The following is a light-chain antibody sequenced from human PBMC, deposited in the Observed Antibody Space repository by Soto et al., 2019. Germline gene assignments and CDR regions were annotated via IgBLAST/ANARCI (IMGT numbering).Light chain of an antibody. J-gene: IGLJ1*01. V-gene: IGLV2-8*01. Sequence: QSALTQPPSASGSPGQSVTISCTGTSSDVGKYDYVSWFQHHPGKAPKLIIYEVSKRPSGVPDRFSGSKSGNTASLTISGLQAEDEAEYYCSSYTNINTRACVFGTGTKLTVL. CDR2: EVS. CDR1: SSDVGKYDY. CDR3: SSYTNINTRACV.